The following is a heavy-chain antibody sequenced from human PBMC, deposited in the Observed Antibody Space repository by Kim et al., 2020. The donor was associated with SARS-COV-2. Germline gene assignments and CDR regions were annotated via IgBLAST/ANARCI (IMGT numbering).Heavy chain of an antibody. V-gene: IGHV3-48*02. CDR3: TTGLQHAFEN. D-gene: IGHD4-4*01. Sequence: GGSLRLSCAASGFNFNIYSMNWVRQAPGKGLEFVSYITGSSSVIHYSDSVKGRFTISRDNAQNSLYLQMNNLRDEDTAVYCCTTGLQHAFENWGQGTLVTVSS. CDR1: GFNFNIYS. CDR2: ITGSSSVI. J-gene: IGHJ4*02.